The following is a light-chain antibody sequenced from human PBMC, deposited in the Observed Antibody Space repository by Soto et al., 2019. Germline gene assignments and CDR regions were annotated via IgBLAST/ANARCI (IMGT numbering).Light chain of an antibody. J-gene: IGLJ3*02. CDR1: SSDIGDYNY. CDR2: DVS. CDR3: SSYRRGNTEVV. Sequence: QSVLTQPASVSGSPGQSITISCTGTSSDIGDYNYVSWYQQHPGKAPKLMIFDVSDRPSGVSDRFSGSKSGNTASLTISGLQAEDEADYYCSSYRRGNTEVVFGGGTKVTVL. V-gene: IGLV2-14*03.